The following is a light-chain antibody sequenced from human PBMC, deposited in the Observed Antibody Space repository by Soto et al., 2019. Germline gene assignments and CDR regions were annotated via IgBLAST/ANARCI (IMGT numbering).Light chain of an antibody. CDR1: SSDAGGYNS. CDR3: SSYAGSNNFV. CDR2: EVS. V-gene: IGLV2-8*01. J-gene: IGLJ2*01. Sequence: QSALTQPPSASGSPGQSVAISCTGTSSDAGGYNSVSWYQLHPGKAPKLMIYEVSNRPSGVPDRVSGSKSGNTASLTVSGLQAEDEAEYYCSSYAGSNNFVFGGGTKLPVL.